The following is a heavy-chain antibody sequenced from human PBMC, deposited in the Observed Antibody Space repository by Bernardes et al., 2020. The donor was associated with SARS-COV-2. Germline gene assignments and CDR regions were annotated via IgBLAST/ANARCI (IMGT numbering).Heavy chain of an antibody. Sequence: GSLRLSCAASGFNFTGSAIQWVRQPSGKGLEWIGRIRSKPKGYATTYAASLKGRFVISRDDSRNTAYLQIHSLKIEDTAVYYCTGDYLYWDQGTLVSVSS. CDR3: TGDYLY. V-gene: IGHV3-73*01. D-gene: IGHD4-17*01. CDR1: GFNFTGSA. J-gene: IGHJ4*02. CDR2: IRSKPKGYAT.